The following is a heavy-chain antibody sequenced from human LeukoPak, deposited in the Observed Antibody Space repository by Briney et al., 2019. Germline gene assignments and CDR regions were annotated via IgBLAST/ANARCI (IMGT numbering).Heavy chain of an antibody. V-gene: IGHV1-46*01. D-gene: IGHD1-26*01. CDR3: ARDQSGEWELLCGWWFDP. J-gene: IGHJ5*02. CDR1: VYTFTNYG. CDR2: INPCGGFT. Sequence: ASVNVSCKASVYTFTNYGLSWLRQPPGQGREWMGIINPCGGFTSYAQKLQGRVAVNRDMSTSTVYMELSNLRSEDTAVYYCARDQSGEWELLCGWWFDPWGQGTLVTVSS.